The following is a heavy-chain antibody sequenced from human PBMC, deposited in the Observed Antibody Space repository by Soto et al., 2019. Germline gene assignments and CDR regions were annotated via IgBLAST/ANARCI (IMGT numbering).Heavy chain of an antibody. Sequence: SETLSLTCAVYGESFSGYFWTWIRQPPGKGLEWIGEINHSGSTNYNPSLKSRVTISVDTSKNQFSLKLSSVTAADTAVYYCARGWGIAAAGRTFDYWGQGTLVTVSS. V-gene: IGHV4-34*01. D-gene: IGHD6-13*01. CDR2: INHSGST. CDR3: ARGWGIAAAGRTFDY. CDR1: GESFSGYF. J-gene: IGHJ4*02.